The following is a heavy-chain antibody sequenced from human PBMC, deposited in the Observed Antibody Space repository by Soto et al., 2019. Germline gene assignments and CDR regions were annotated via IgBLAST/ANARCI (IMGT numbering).Heavy chain of an antibody. V-gene: IGHV3-21*01. Sequence: LRLSCVASGFMFTRSTMNWVRQAPGKGLEWVSSITSASDYIFYADSVKGRLTISRDNAKNSLYLQMNSLRAEDTAVYYCARVGTGSSTPLDIWGQGTMVTVSS. CDR2: ITSASDYI. CDR3: ARVGTGSSTPLDI. D-gene: IGHD3-9*01. J-gene: IGHJ3*02. CDR1: GFMFTRST.